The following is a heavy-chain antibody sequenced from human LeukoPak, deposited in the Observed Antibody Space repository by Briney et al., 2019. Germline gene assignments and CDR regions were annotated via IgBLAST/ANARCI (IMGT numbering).Heavy chain of an antibody. CDR1: GFTFSSYA. CDR3: ARGGGVGYSSSWSGFDY. Sequence: PGGSLRLSCAASGFTFSSYAMHWVRQAPGKGLEYVSAISSNGGSTYYANSVKGRFTISRDNSKNTLYLQMGSLRAEDMAVYYCARGGGVGYSSSWSGFDYWGQGTLVTVSS. J-gene: IGHJ4*02. V-gene: IGHV3-64*01. CDR2: ISSNGGST. D-gene: IGHD6-13*01.